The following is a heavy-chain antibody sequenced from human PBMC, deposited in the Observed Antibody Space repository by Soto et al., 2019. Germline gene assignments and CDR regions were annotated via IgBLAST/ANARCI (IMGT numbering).Heavy chain of an antibody. CDR1: GGSISSGGYS. CDR2: IYHSGST. D-gene: IGHD2-2*01. V-gene: IGHV4-30-2*01. Sequence: QLQLQESGSGLVKPSQTLSLTCAVSGGSISSGGYSWSWIRQPPGKGLEWIGYIYHSGSTYYNPSLKSRVTISVDSSKNQFSLKLSSVTAADTAVYYCARGGIVVVPEGNWFDPWGQGTLVTVSS. CDR3: ARGGIVVVPEGNWFDP. J-gene: IGHJ5*02.